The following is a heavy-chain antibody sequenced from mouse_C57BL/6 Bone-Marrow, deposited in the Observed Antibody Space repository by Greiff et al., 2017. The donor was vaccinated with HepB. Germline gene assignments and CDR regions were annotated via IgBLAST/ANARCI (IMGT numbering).Heavy chain of an antibody. D-gene: IGHD2-1*01. CDR2: ISSGSSTI. CDR1: GFTFSDYG. Sequence: EVKLVESGGGLVKPGGSLKLSCAASGFTFSDYGMHWVRQAPEKGLEWVAYISSGSSTIYYADTVKGRFTISRDNAKNTLFLQMTSLRSEDTAMYYGARRRNYGNYYYAMAYWGQGTSVTVSS. V-gene: IGHV5-17*01. J-gene: IGHJ4*01. CDR3: ARRRNYGNYYYAMAY.